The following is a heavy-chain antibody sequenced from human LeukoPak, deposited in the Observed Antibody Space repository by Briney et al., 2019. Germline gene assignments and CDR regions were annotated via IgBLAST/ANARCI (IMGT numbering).Heavy chain of an antibody. J-gene: IGHJ5*02. CDR2: IYSSGIT. CDR3: AREGTSGTHLNWFDP. D-gene: IGHD1-1*01. V-gene: IGHV4-4*07. CDR1: GGSIRDYY. Sequence: SETLSLTCTVSGGSIRDYYWNWIRQPAGKGLEWIGRIYSSGITDYNPSLKSRVTLSVDTSKNQFSLKLSSVTAADTAVYYCAREGTSGTHLNWFDPWGQGTLVTVSS.